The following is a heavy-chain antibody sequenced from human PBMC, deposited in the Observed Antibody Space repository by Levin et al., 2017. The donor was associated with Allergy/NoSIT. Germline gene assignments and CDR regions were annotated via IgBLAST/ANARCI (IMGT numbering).Heavy chain of an antibody. CDR3: ARDMGCNFGTCYSDS. V-gene: IGHV3-11*01. Sequence: LSLTCAASGFTFSDYYMSWIRQSPGKGLEWLSYIGTSGHTTYYADSVKGRFTISRDNAKKSLYLQMNSLRAEDAAVYYCARDMGCNFGTCYSDSWGQGTLVTVSS. CDR2: IGTSGHTT. J-gene: IGHJ4*02. D-gene: IGHD2-15*01. CDR1: GFTFSDYY.